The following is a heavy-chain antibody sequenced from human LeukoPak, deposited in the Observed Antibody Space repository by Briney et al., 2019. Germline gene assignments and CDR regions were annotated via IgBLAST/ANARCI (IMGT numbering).Heavy chain of an antibody. CDR3: ARDGGYGIDY. CDR2: ISSSSSYI. Sequence: GGSLRLSCVASGFTFSSYSMNWVRQAPGKGLEWVSSISSSSSYIYYEDSVKGRFTISRDNAKNSLYLQMNSLRAEDTAVYYCARDGGYGIDYWGQGTLVTVSS. J-gene: IGHJ4*02. CDR1: GFTFSSYS. D-gene: IGHD5-18*01. V-gene: IGHV3-21*01.